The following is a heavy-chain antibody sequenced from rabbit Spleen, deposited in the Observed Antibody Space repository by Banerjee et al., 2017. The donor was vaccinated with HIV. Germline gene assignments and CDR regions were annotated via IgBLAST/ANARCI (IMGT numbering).Heavy chain of an antibody. CDR1: GVSFSISSY. CDR2: IDTGSSGFT. Sequence: QSLEESGGGLVQPEGSLTLTCTASGVSFSISSYMCWVRQAPGKGLEWIACIDTGSSGFTYFASWAKGRFTISKSSSTSVTLHMPTLTVADTATYFCARDTSSSFSSYGMDLWGQGTLVTVS. J-gene: IGHJ6*01. CDR3: ARDTSSSFSSYGMDL. V-gene: IGHV1S40*01. D-gene: IGHD1-1*01.